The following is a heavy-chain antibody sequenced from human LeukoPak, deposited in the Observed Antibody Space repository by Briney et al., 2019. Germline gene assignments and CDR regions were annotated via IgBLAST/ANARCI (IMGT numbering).Heavy chain of an antibody. CDR2: IYYSGST. V-gene: IGHV4-59*12. J-gene: IGHJ5*02. CDR1: GGSISSYY. Sequence: SETLSLTCTVSGGSISSYYWSWIRQPPGKGLEWIGYIYYSGSTNYNPSLKSRVTMSVDTSKNQFSLKLSSVTAADTAVYYCARDLGIAARGPFDPWGQGTLVTVSS. CDR3: ARDLGIAARGPFDP. D-gene: IGHD6-6*01.